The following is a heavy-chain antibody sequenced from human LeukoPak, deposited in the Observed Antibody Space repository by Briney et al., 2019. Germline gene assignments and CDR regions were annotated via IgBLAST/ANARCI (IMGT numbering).Heavy chain of an antibody. CDR1: GYIFTNYY. V-gene: IGHV1-69*13. J-gene: IGHJ4*02. CDR2: IIPIFGTA. Sequence: GASVKVSCKASGYIFTNYYVHWVRQAPGQGLEWMGGIIPIFGTANYAQKFQGRVTITADESTSTAYMELSSLRSEDTAVYYCARDRDGSPDYWGQGTLVTVSS. CDR3: ARDRDGSPDY. D-gene: IGHD1-26*01.